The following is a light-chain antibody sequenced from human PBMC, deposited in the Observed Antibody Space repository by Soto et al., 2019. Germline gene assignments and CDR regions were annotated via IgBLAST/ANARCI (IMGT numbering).Light chain of an antibody. J-gene: IGKJ1*01. CDR1: QGVSSN. CDR3: QQYNNWPSWT. CDR2: GAS. Sequence: EIVMTQSPATLSVSAGERATLSCRASQGVSSNLAWYQQKPGQAPRLLIYGASTRATGIPARFSGSGSGTEFTLTISSLQSEDFAVYYCQQYNNWPSWTFGQGTKVEIK. V-gene: IGKV3-15*01.